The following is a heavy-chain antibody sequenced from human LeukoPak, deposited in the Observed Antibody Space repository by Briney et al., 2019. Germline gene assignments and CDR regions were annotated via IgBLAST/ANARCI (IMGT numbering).Heavy chain of an antibody. CDR3: ARAGIVGATFDY. D-gene: IGHD1-26*01. V-gene: IGHV4-61*02. CDR2: IYTSGST. Sequence: PSQNLPLTCTVSGGSISSGSYYWSWIRQPAGKGLEWIGRIYTSGSTNYNPSLKSRVTISVDTSKNQFSLKLSSVTAADTAVYYCARAGIVGATFDYWGQGTLVTVSS. J-gene: IGHJ4*02. CDR1: GGSISSGSYY.